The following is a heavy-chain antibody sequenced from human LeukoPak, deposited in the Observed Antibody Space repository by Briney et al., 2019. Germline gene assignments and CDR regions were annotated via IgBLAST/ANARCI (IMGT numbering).Heavy chain of an antibody. Sequence: SETLSLTCTVSGGSISSYYWSWIRQPPGKGLEWIGYIYYSGSTNYNPSLKSRVTISGDTSKKQFSLKLSSVTAADTAVYYCARHGYAGYCSSTSCLYYFDYWGQGTLVTVSS. V-gene: IGHV4-59*08. CDR2: IYYSGST. CDR3: ARHGYAGYCSSTSCLYYFDY. D-gene: IGHD2-2*01. CDR1: GGSISSYY. J-gene: IGHJ4*02.